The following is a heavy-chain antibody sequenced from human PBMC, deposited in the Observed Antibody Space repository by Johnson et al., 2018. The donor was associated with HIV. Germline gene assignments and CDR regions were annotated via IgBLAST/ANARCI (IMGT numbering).Heavy chain of an antibody. CDR3: AKDCGARGSSWYEGVFDI. CDR1: GFPFSSYA. J-gene: IGHJ3*02. Sequence: QVQLVESGGGVVQPGRSLRLSCAASGFPFSSYAMHWVRQAPGKGLEWVAVISYDGSNKYYADSVKGRFTISRANSKNTLYLQINSLRAEDTAVYYCAKDCGARGSSWYEGVFDIWGQGTMVTVSS. V-gene: IGHV3-30*04. D-gene: IGHD6-13*01. CDR2: ISYDGSNK.